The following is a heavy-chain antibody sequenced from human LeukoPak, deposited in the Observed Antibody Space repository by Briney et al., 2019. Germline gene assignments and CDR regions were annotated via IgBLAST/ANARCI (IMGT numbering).Heavy chain of an antibody. D-gene: IGHD4-23*01. CDR3: ARGAHKRDDYGGFFDY. V-gene: IGHV3-30*04. CDR1: GSTFNNFV. CDR2: ISYVVSNK. J-gene: IGHJ4*02. Sequence: GGPLRFSCPASGSTFNNFVMNGVGQAPGKGLEWVAVISYVVSNKYCADSVKGRFPISRDNSKNTLYLQMNSLRAEDTAVYYCARGAHKRDDYGGFFDYWGQKTLVTVSS.